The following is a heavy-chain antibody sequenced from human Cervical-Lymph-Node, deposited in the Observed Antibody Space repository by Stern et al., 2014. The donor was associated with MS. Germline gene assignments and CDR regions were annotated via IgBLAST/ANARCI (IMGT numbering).Heavy chain of an antibody. V-gene: IGHV3-30*18. Sequence: VQLVESGGGVVQPGRSLRLTCTVSGFTFRSYGMHWVRQAPGKGLEWGSVLSYDGSDTYYAESVKGGFTISRDNSKNTLYLEMRSLRPEDTAVYYCVKRGITEVRGVRLGDYWGPGTLVIVSS. D-gene: IGHD3-10*01. CDR3: VKRGITEVRGVRLGDY. CDR2: LSYDGSDT. J-gene: IGHJ4*02. CDR1: GFTFRSYG.